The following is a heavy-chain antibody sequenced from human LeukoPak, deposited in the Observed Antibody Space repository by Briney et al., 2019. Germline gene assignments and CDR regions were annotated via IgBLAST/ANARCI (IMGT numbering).Heavy chain of an antibody. CDR1: GFTFSSYE. V-gene: IGHV3-48*03. J-gene: IGHJ4*02. D-gene: IGHD7-27*01. CDR3: ARIQTGDFDY. CDR2: ISSSGSTI. Sequence: GRSLRLSCAASGFTFSSYEMNWVRQAPGKGLEWVSYISSSGSTIYYADSVKGRFTISRDNAKNSLYLQMNSLRAEDTAVYYCARIQTGDFDYWVQGTLVTVSS.